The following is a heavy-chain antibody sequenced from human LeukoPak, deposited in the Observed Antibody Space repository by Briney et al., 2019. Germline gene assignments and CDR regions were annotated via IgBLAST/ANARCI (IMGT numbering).Heavy chain of an antibody. Sequence: GGSLRLSCAASAFTFDDYGTTWVSHAPGKGLEWVSGITRDGDSKGYADSVKGRFTIYRDNSKNTLYLQMNSLRAEDTAVYYCAKDPQYSWSYYYYYYMDVWGKGTTVTVSS. V-gene: IGHV3-20*04. D-gene: IGHD1-26*01. J-gene: IGHJ6*03. CDR3: AKDPQYSWSYYYYYYMDV. CDR2: ITRDGDSK. CDR1: AFTFDDYG.